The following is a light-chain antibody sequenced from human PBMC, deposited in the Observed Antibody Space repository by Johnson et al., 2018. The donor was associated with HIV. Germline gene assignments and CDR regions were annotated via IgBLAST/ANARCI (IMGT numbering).Light chain of an antibody. CDR2: ETN. Sequence: QSVLTQPPSVSAAPVQKVTISCSGSGSNIGNNYVSWYQQLPGTAPKLLIYETNKRPSGIPDRFSGSKSGTSATLGITGLQTGDEADYYCGTWDSSLSAYVVGTGTKVTVL. CDR1: GSNIGNNY. J-gene: IGLJ1*01. V-gene: IGLV1-51*02. CDR3: GTWDSSLSAYV.